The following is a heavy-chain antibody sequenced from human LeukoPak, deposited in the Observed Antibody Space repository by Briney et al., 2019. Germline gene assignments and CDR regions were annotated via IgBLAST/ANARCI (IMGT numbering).Heavy chain of an antibody. V-gene: IGHV3-23*01. CDR1: GFTFSSYA. CDR3: AKEFSSSWYYYFDY. Sequence: GGSLRLSCAASGFTFSSYAMSWVRQAPGKGLEWVSAISGSGGTTYYTDSVKGRFTISRDNSKNTLYLQMNSLRAEDTAVYYCAKEFSSSWYYYFDYWGQGTLVTVSS. J-gene: IGHJ4*02. CDR2: ISGSGGTT. D-gene: IGHD6-13*01.